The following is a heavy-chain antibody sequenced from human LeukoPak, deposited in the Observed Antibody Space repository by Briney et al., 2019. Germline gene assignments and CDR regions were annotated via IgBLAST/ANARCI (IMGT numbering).Heavy chain of an antibody. V-gene: IGHV3-9*01. CDR3: AKGLGRTSDY. Sequence: HTGGSLRLSCAASGFTFDDYAMHWVRQAPGKGLEWVSGISWNSDSIGYADSVKGRFTISRDNAKNSLYLQMNSLRAEDTALYYCAKGLGRTSDYWGQGTLVSVSS. J-gene: IGHJ4*02. CDR2: ISWNSDSI. CDR1: GFTFDDYA. D-gene: IGHD3/OR15-3a*01.